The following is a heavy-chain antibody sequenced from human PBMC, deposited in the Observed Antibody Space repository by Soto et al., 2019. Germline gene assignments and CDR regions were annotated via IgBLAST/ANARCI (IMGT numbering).Heavy chain of an antibody. Sequence: PGGSLRLSCAASGFTFSSYAMSWVRQAPGKGLEWVSAISGSGGSTYYADSVKGRFTISRDNSKNTLYLQMNSLRAEDTAVYYCAKDSAQVIVATPRPVDYWGQGTLVTVSS. D-gene: IGHD3-16*02. CDR1: GFTFSSYA. CDR2: ISGSGGST. CDR3: AKDSAQVIVATPRPVDY. J-gene: IGHJ4*02. V-gene: IGHV3-23*01.